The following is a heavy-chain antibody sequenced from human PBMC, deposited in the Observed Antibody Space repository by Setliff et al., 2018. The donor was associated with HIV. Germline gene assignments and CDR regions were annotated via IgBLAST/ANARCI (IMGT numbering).Heavy chain of an antibody. J-gene: IGHJ4*02. D-gene: IGHD2-2*01. Sequence: PGGSLRLSCAASGLTFNNHPMSWVSQAPGKGLEWVSAIGMSGITTYYGGSVKGRFTISRDNSRNTLYLQMNGLRAEDKAVYYCATYAYGSGRLDYWGQGTLVTVSS. CDR1: GLTFNNHP. CDR3: ATYAYGSGRLDY. CDR2: IGMSGITT. V-gene: IGHV3-23*01.